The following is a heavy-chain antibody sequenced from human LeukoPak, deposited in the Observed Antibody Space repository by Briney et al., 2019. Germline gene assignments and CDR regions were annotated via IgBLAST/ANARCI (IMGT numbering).Heavy chain of an antibody. D-gene: IGHD5-24*01. CDR1: GGSISSYYW. CDR2: IYWDDDK. CDR3: ALNRDGYGYGDFDY. Sequence: TLSLTCTVSGGSISSYYWSWIRQPPGKALEWLALIYWDDDKRYSPSLKSRLTITKDTSKNQVVLTMTNMDPVDTATYYCALNRDGYGYGDFDYWGQGTLVTVSS. J-gene: IGHJ4*02. V-gene: IGHV2-5*08.